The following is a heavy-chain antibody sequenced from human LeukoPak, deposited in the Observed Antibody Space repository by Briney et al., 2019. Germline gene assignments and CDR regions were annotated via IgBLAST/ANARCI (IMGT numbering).Heavy chain of an antibody. D-gene: IGHD4-17*01. J-gene: IGHJ4*02. Sequence: ASVKVSCKASGYTFTGYYIHWVRQAPGQGLEWMGWINPNSGGTYYAQKFQGRVTMTRDTSISTAYMELSRLRSDDTVVYYCARDFPNGGDYNFDSWGQGTLVAVSS. CDR3: ARDFPNGGDYNFDS. V-gene: IGHV1-2*02. CDR1: GYTFTGYY. CDR2: INPNSGGT.